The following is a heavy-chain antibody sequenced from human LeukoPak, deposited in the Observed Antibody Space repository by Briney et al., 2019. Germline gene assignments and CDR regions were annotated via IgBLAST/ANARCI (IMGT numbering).Heavy chain of an antibody. CDR3: ARSGIAVAGPIRLFDY. D-gene: IGHD6-19*01. V-gene: IGHV4-59*01. J-gene: IGHJ4*02. CDR2: IYYSGST. CDR1: GGSISSYY. Sequence: SETLSLTCTVSGGSISSYYWSWIRQPPGKGLEWIGYIYYSGSTNYNPSLKSRVTISVATSKNQFSLKLSSVTAADTAVYYCARSGIAVAGPIRLFDYWGQGTLVTVSS.